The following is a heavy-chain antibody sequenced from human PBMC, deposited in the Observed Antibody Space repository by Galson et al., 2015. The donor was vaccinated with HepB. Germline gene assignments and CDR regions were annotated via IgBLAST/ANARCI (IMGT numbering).Heavy chain of an antibody. CDR2: LSYSGSSTI. Sequence: SLRLSCAASGFTLSDYYMSWIRQAPGKGLEWISYLSYSGSSTILYADSVKGRFTISGDHAKNSLYLQMNSLRAEDTALYYCARGRYSGPRSAFDIWCQGTMVTVSS. CDR3: ARGRYSGPRSAFDI. V-gene: IGHV3-11*01. CDR1: GFTLSDYY. D-gene: IGHD5-12*01. J-gene: IGHJ3*02.